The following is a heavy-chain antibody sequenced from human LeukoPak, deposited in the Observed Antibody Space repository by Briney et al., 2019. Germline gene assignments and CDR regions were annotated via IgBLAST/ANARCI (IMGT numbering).Heavy chain of an antibody. CDR3: ARDPGTLATYFDY. V-gene: IGHV3-33*08. D-gene: IGHD6-13*01. CDR2: IWYDGSKK. Sequence: PGGSLRLPCAASGFTFNNYGMQWVRQAPGKGLEWVAVIWYDGSKKYYADSVKGRFTISRDDSKNTLYLQMNSLRAEDTAIYYCARDPGTLATYFDYWGPGTLVTVSS. J-gene: IGHJ4*02. CDR1: GFTFNNYG.